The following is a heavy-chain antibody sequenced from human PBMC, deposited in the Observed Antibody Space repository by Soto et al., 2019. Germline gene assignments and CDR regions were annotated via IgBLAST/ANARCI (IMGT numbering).Heavy chain of an antibody. D-gene: IGHD2-15*01. CDR3: AKDSCSGGSCYPTNWFDP. J-gene: IGHJ5*02. Sequence: GGSLRLSCAASGFTFSSYAMSWVRQAPGKGLEWVSAISGSGGSTYYADSVKGRFTISRDNSKNTLDLQMNSLRAEDTAVYYCAKDSCSGGSCYPTNWFDPWGQGTLVTVSS. V-gene: IGHV3-23*01. CDR2: ISGSGGST. CDR1: GFTFSSYA.